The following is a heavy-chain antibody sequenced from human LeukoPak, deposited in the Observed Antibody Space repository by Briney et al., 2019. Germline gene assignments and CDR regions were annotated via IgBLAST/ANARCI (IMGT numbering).Heavy chain of an antibody. CDR1: GGSFNDYF. V-gene: IGHV4-59*01. CDR2: IYHTGGT. J-gene: IGHJ3*02. Sequence: SETLSLTCTVSGGSFNDYFWSWIRQPPGKGLEWIGYIYHTGGTHYNPSLKSRVTMSLDTSKNQFSVKLSSVTALDTAVYFCAREDSGFQIWGQGTMVTVSS. CDR3: AREDSGFQI.